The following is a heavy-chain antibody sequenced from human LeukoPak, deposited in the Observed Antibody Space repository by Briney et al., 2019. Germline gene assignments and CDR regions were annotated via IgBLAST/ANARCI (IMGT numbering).Heavy chain of an antibody. Sequence: GGSLRLSCEASAFTFSSYGMHWVRQAPGKGLEWVAVLWSDGNNKYYTDSVKGRFTISRDNSKNTLYLQMDSLRAEDTAVYYCAKEGSGVRGSYYFDCWGQGTLVTVSS. J-gene: IGHJ4*02. V-gene: IGHV3-33*06. CDR2: LWSDGNNK. CDR3: AKEGSGVRGSYYFDC. D-gene: IGHD3-10*01. CDR1: AFTFSSYG.